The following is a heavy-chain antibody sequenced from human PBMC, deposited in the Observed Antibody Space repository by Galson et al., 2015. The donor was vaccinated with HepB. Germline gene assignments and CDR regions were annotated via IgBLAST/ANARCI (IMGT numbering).Heavy chain of an antibody. Sequence: SLRLSCAASGFTFSSYSMNWVRQAPGKGLEWVSYISSSSSTIYYADSVKGRFTISRDNAKNSLYLQMNSLRAEDTAVYYCAREGIAAAHTVYYYYYMDVWGKGTTVTVSS. CDR2: ISSSSSTI. J-gene: IGHJ6*03. V-gene: IGHV3-48*01. CDR1: GFTFSSYS. D-gene: IGHD6-13*01. CDR3: AREGIAAAHTVYYYYYMDV.